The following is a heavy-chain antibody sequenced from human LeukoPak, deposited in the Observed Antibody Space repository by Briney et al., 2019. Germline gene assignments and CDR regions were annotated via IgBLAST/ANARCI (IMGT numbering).Heavy chain of an antibody. J-gene: IGHJ3*02. D-gene: IGHD2-21*02. CDR1: GFTFSSYG. Sequence: RSGGSLRLSCAASGFTFSSYGMSWVRQAPGKGLEWVSAISGSGGSTYYADSVKGRFTISRDNSKNTLYLQMNSLRAEDTAVYYCARAKYCGGDCYLTVGFDIWGQGTMVTVSS. V-gene: IGHV3-23*01. CDR2: ISGSGGST. CDR3: ARAKYCGGDCYLTVGFDI.